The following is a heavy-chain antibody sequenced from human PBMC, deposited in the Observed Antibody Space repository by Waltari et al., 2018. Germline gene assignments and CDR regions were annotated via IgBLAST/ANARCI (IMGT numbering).Heavy chain of an antibody. CDR1: GFSLSTSGVG. J-gene: IGHJ4*02. V-gene: IGHV2-5*01. CDR3: ARATTVFLFDY. CDR2: IYWNDDN. D-gene: IGHD4-17*01. Sequence: QITLKESGPTLVKPTQTLTLTCTLSGFSLSTSGVGVGWIRQPPGKALEWLALIYWNDDNRYSPSLKSRLTITKDTSKNQVVLTLTNMDPVDTATYYCARATTVFLFDYWGQGTLVTVSS.